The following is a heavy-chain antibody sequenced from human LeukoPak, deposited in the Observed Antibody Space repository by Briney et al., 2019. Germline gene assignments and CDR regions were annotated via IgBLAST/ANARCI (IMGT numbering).Heavy chain of an antibody. CDR2: IYYRGST. Sequence: SETLSLTCTVSGASISSYYWSWIRQPPGKGLDWIGHIYYRGSTNYNPSLKSRVTISVDTSKNQFSLKLSSVIAADTAVYYCARLRWIQLWFFDYWGQGKLVTVSS. V-gene: IGHV4-59*08. D-gene: IGHD5-18*01. J-gene: IGHJ4*02. CDR3: ARLRWIQLWFFDY. CDR1: GASISSYY.